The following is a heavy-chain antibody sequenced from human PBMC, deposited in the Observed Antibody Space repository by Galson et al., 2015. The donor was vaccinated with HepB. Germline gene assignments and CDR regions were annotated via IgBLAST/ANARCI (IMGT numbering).Heavy chain of an antibody. J-gene: IGHJ6*03. Sequence: ETLSLTCTVSGGSISSYYWSWIRQPPGKGLEWIGYIYYSGSTNYNPSLKSRVTISVDTSKNQFFLKLSSVTAADTAVYYCARGGPIWYNYYMDVWGKGTTVTVSS. CDR3: ARGGPIWYNYYMDV. V-gene: IGHV4-59*01. D-gene: IGHD3-3*01. CDR1: GGSISSYY. CDR2: IYYSGST.